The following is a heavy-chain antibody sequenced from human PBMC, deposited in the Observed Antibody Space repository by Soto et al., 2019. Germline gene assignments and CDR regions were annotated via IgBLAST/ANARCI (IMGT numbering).Heavy chain of an antibody. CDR2: ISYDGSNK. J-gene: IGHJ4*02. CDR1: GFTFSSYA. V-gene: IGHV3-30-3*01. D-gene: IGHD6-13*01. Sequence: QVQLVESGGGVVQPGRSLRLSCAASGFTFSSYAMHWVRQAPGKGLEWVAVISYDGSNKYYADSVKGRFTISRDNSKNPLYLQMNSLRAGDTAVYYCARESVSSWYLVDYWGQGTLVTVSS. CDR3: ARESVSSWYLVDY.